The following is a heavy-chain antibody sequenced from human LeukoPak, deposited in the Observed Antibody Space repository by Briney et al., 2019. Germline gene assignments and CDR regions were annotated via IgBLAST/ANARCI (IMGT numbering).Heavy chain of an antibody. V-gene: IGHV4-39*01. CDR3: ARQGYYGSGTYYLVDY. CDR1: GGSISSTSYY. D-gene: IGHD3-10*01. CDR2: IYHSGST. J-gene: IGHJ4*02. Sequence: SETLSLTCTVSGGSISSTSYYWGWIRQPPGKGLEWIASIYHSGSTYYNPSLESRVTISVDTSEDQFSLKLSSVSATDTAVYYCARQGYYGSGTYYLVDYWGQGTLVTVSS.